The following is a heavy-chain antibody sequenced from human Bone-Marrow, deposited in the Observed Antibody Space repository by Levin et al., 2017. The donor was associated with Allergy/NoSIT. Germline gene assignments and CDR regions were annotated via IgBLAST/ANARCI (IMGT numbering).Heavy chain of an antibody. V-gene: IGHV1-2*02. D-gene: IGHD3-10*01. CDR1: GYTFTDYF. Sequence: PVASVKVSCKSSGYTFTDYFLHWVRQAPGQGLEWMGWINPKSGGTNYAHKFRGRVTLTRDTSMTTVYMDLSRLRSDDTALFYCARAMPGSSTPPNSDSWGQGTLVAVSS. CDR2: INPKSGGT. CDR3: ARAMPGSSTPPNSDS. J-gene: IGHJ4*02.